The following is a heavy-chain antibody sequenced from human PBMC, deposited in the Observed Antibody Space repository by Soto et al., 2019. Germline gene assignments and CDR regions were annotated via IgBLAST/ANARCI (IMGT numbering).Heavy chain of an antibody. CDR3: ARTYSSGYSNAECFQH. J-gene: IGHJ1*01. CDR2: ISAYNGNT. CDR1: GYTFTSYG. D-gene: IGHD3-22*01. Sequence: QVQLVQSGAEVKKPGASVKVSCKASGYTFTSYGISWVRQAPGQGLEWMGWISAYNGNTNYAQKLQGRVTMTTDTSTSTVYMELRGLRSDDTAVYYCARTYSSGYSNAECFQHWGQGTLVTVSS. V-gene: IGHV1-18*01.